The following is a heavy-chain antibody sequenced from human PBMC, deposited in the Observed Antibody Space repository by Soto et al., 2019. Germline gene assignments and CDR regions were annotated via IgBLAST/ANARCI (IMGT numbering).Heavy chain of an antibody. CDR2: IYYSGST. V-gene: IGHV4-59*08. CDR3: AGHPPNTYYDIWTGPYITPDYFDY. J-gene: IGHJ4*02. D-gene: IGHD3-9*01. CDR1: GGSISSYY. Sequence: SETLSLTCTVSGGSISSYYWSWIRQPPGKGLEWIGYIYYSGSTNYNPSLKSRVTISVDTSKNQFSLKLGSVTAADTAVYYCAGHPPNTYYDIWTGPYITPDYFDYWGQGTLVTVSS.